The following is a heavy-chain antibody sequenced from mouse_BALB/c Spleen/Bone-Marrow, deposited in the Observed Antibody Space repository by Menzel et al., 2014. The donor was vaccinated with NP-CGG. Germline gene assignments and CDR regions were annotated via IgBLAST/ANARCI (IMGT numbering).Heavy chain of an antibody. Sequence: VQLKQSGAELVKPGASVKLSCTASGFNFXDTYMHWVKQRPEQGLEWIGSVDPANGNTRYDPKFKGKATITADTSSNTTSLQLRSLTSEDTAVDYCARYRLGTYFDYWGQGTTLTVSS. CDR3: ARYRLGTYFDY. CDR2: VDPANGNT. J-gene: IGHJ2*01. CDR1: GFNFXDTY. V-gene: IGHV14-3*02. D-gene: IGHD2-12*01.